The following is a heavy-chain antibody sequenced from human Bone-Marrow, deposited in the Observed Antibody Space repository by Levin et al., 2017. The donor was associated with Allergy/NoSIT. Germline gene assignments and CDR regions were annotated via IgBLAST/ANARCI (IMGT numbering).Heavy chain of an antibody. Sequence: SVKVSCKASGDTFSRWAISWVRQAPGQGLEWMGGIIPFFGAPKYAQKFQGRVTITADELTSTAYMELNNLRSDDTAVYFCARSQELRYYHWPFPCDYWGQGTLVTVSS. J-gene: IGHJ4*02. D-gene: IGHD3-9*01. V-gene: IGHV1-69*13. CDR2: IIPFFGAP. CDR3: ARSQELRYYHWPFPCDY. CDR1: GDTFSRWA.